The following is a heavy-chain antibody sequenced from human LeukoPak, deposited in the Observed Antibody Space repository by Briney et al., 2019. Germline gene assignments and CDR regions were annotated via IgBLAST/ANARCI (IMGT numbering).Heavy chain of an antibody. Sequence: GASVKVSCTASGGTFSSYAISWVRQAPGQGLEWMGRMCPSDGSISYAEKFQGRVTMTRDTSTSTAYMELSSLRSEDTAMYYCGGPYYDFWSGYCSGGNYWGQGTLVTVSS. V-gene: IGHV1-69*04. CDR1: GGTFSSYA. CDR2: MCPSDGSI. CDR3: GGPYYDFWSGYCSGGNY. D-gene: IGHD3-3*01. J-gene: IGHJ4*02.